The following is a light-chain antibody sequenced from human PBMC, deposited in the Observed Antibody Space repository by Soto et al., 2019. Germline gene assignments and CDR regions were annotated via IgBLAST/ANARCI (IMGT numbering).Light chain of an antibody. Sequence: QLVLTQSPSASASLGASVKLTCTLTSGHSTYSIAWHQQQPEKGPRYLMSLNSDGSHRKGDGIPDRFSGSSSGAERYLTISSLQSEDEGHYYCQTWGTGIQVFGGGTKLTVL. V-gene: IGLV4-69*01. CDR1: SGHSTYS. CDR3: QTWGTGIQV. J-gene: IGLJ2*01. CDR2: LNSDGSH.